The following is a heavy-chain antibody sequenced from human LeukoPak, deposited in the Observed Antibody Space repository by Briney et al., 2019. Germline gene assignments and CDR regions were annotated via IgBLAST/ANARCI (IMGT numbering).Heavy chain of an antibody. J-gene: IGHJ3*02. CDR2: IRQDGSEI. CDR3: ARDSSGWALHSFDM. Sequence: PGGSLRLSCAASGFTFSSYWMSWVRQAPGKGLEWVANIRQDGSEIYYVDSVKGRFTISRDNAKNSLYLQMNSLRVEDTAWYYCARDSSGWALHSFDMWGRGTMVTVSS. V-gene: IGHV3-7*04. D-gene: IGHD6-19*01. CDR1: GFTFSSYW.